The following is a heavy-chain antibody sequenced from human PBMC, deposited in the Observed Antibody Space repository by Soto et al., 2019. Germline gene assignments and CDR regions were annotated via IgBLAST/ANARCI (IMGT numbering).Heavy chain of an antibody. J-gene: IGHJ4*02. D-gene: IGHD3-22*01. CDR3: ARASSYDSSGYTYSGVDY. CDR2: IIPIFGTA. CDR1: GGTFSSYA. Sequence: QVQLVQSGAEVKKPGSSVKVSCKASGGTFSSYAISWVRQAPGQGLEWMGGIIPIFGTANYAQKFQGRVTITADKSTSTAYMELSSLRSGDTAVYYCARASSYDSSGYTYSGVDYWGQGTLVTVSS. V-gene: IGHV1-69*06.